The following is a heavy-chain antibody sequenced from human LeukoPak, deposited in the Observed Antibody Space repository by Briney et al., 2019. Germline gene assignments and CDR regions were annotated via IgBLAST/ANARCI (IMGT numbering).Heavy chain of an antibody. CDR3: ARGPYCSGGSCYSGGFAYWFDP. CDR2: MNPNSGKT. V-gene: IGHV1-8*03. CDR1: GYPFTSYD. J-gene: IGHJ5*02. D-gene: IGHD2-15*01. Sequence: ASVKGSFQASGYPFTSYDINWVRPATGKGLEWMGWMNPNSGKTGYAQKFQGRVTITRNTSISTAYMELSSLRSEDTAVYYCARGPYCSGGSCYSGGFAYWFDPWGQGTLVTVSS.